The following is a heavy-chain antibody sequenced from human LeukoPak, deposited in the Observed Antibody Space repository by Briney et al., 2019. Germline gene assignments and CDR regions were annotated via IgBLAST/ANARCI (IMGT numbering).Heavy chain of an antibody. J-gene: IGHJ3*02. D-gene: IGHD3-10*01. CDR1: GFTFSSYS. CDR2: ISSSSSYI. V-gene: IGHV3-21*01. Sequence: GGSLRLSCAASGFTFSSYSMNWVRQAPGKGLEWVSSISSSSSYIYYADSVKGRFTISRDNAKNSLYLQMNSLRAEGTAVYYCARDPLLWFGEPVAFDIWGQGTMVTVSS. CDR3: ARDPLLWFGEPVAFDI.